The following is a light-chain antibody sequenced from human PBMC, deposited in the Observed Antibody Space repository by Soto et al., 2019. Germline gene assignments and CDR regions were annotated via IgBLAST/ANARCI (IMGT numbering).Light chain of an antibody. CDR2: EVN. CDR3: SSYAGSSNV. J-gene: IGLJ1*01. CDR1: SSDVGGYNY. V-gene: IGLV2-8*01. Sequence: SGLTLPPSAPGSPGQSVAISCTGTSSDVGGYNYVSWYQQHPGKAPKLMIYEVNKRPSGVPDRFSGSKSGNTASLTVSGLQAEDEADYYCSSYAGSSNVFGTGTKVTVL.